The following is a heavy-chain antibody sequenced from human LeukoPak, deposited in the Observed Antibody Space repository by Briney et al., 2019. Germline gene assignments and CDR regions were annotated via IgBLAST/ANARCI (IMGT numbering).Heavy chain of an antibody. Sequence: GASLRLSCAASGFTFSSYAMSWVRQAPGKGLEWVSAISGSGGSTYYADSVKGRFTISRDNSKNTLYLQMNSLRAEDTAVYYCAREDYYGSGNYVAWGGGFDVWGQGTTVTVSS. CDR3: AREDYYGSGNYVAWGGGFDV. J-gene: IGHJ6*02. CDR2: ISGSGGST. V-gene: IGHV3-23*01. D-gene: IGHD3-10*01. CDR1: GFTFSSYA.